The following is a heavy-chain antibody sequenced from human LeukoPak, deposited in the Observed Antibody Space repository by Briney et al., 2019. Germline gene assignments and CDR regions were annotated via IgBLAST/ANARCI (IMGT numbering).Heavy chain of an antibody. CDR1: GFTFSSYS. D-gene: IGHD1-26*01. J-gene: IGHJ4*02. Sequence: PGGSLRLSCAASGFTFSSYSMNWVRQAPGKGLEWVSSISSSSSYIYYADSVKGRFTISRGNAKNSLYLQMNSLRAEDTAVYYCARGVGATTSDYWGQGTLVTVSS. CDR3: ARGVGATTSDY. CDR2: ISSSSSYI. V-gene: IGHV3-21*01.